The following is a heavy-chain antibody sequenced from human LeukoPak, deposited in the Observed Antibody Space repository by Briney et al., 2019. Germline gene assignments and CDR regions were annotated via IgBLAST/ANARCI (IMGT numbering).Heavy chain of an antibody. Sequence: GGSLRLSCAASGFTFSSYGMHWVRQAPGKGLEWVAFIRYDGSNKYYADSVKGRFTISRDNSKNTLYLQMNSLRAEDTAVYYCAKDQALRFLEFVYDYWGQGTLVTVSS. J-gene: IGHJ4*02. CDR3: AKDQALRFLEFVYDY. D-gene: IGHD3-3*01. V-gene: IGHV3-30*02. CDR1: GFTFSSYG. CDR2: IRYDGSNK.